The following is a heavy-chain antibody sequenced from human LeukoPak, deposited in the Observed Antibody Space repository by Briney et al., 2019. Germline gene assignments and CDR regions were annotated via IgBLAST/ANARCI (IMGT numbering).Heavy chain of an antibody. V-gene: IGHV3-7*01. J-gene: IGHJ1*01. CDR1: GFIFSSYW. CDR3: ARADYSSGWYSAEYFQH. D-gene: IGHD6-19*01. CDR2: IKQDGSEK. Sequence: GGYLRLSCAASGFIFSSYWMSWVRQAPGKGLEWVANIKQDGSEKYYVDSVKGRFTISRDNAKNSLYLQMNSLRAEDTAVYFCARADYSSGWYSAEYFQHWGQGTLVTVSS.